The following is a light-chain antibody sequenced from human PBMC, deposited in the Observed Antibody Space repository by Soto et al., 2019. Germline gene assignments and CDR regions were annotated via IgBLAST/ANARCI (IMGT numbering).Light chain of an antibody. CDR2: GNS. Sequence: QPVLTQPPSVSGAPGQRVTISCTGSSSNIGAGYDVHWYQQLPGTAPKLLIYGNSNRPSGVPDRFSGSKSGTSASLAITGLQAEDEADHYCQFYDSSLSGQEVFGTGTKLTVL. J-gene: IGLJ1*01. CDR1: SSNIGAGYD. V-gene: IGLV1-40*01. CDR3: QFYDSSLSGQEV.